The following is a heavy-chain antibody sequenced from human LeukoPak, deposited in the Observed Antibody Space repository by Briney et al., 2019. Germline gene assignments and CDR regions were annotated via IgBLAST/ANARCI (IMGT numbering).Heavy chain of an antibody. J-gene: IGHJ1*01. V-gene: IGHV3-7*01. Sequence: HAGGSLRLSCEASGLTFSRDWMGWVRQAPGKGLEWVANIRQDGGETYYGDSVKGRFIISRDNAKNSLFLQMNRLRAEDTAVYYCATYSSLNTREFQYWGQGTLVTVSP. CDR3: ATYSSLNTREFQY. CDR1: GLTFSRDW. D-gene: IGHD3-22*01. CDR2: IRQDGGET.